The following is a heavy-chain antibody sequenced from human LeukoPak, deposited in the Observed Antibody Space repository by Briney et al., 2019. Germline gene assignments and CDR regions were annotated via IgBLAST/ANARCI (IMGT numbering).Heavy chain of an antibody. D-gene: IGHD3-10*01. J-gene: IGHJ5*02. V-gene: IGHV3-11*04. CDR1: GFTFSDYY. CDR2: ISSSCSTI. Sequence: GGSLRLSCAASGFTFSDYYMSWIRQAPGKGLEWVSYISSSCSTIYYADSVKGRFTISRDNAKDSLYLQMNSLRAEDTAVYYCARVYGSGSYLAWGQGTLVTVSS. CDR3: ARVYGSGSYLA.